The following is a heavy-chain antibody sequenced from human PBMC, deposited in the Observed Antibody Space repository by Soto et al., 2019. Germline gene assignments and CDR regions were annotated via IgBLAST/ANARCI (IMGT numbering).Heavy chain of an antibody. D-gene: IGHD3-22*01. J-gene: IGHJ6*02. V-gene: IGHV3-23*01. CDR1: GFTFSSYA. CDR2: ISGSGGST. Sequence: GGSLRLSCAASGFTFSSYAMSWVRQAPGKGLEWVSAISGSGGSTYYADSVKGRFTISRDNSKSTLYLQMNSLRAEDTAVYYCAKSYYYDSSGYIYGMDVWGQGTTVTVSS. CDR3: AKSYYYDSSGYIYGMDV.